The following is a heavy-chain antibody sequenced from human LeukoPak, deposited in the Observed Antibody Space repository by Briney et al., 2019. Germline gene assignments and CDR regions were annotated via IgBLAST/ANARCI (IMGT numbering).Heavy chain of an antibody. CDR3: AKDWHILTGRNCFDP. V-gene: IGHV1-2*02. CDR2: INPNSGGT. Sequence: ASVKVSCKASGYTFTGHYMHWVRQAPGQGLEWMGWINPNSGGTNYAQKFQDRVTMNTDTSTSTAYMELRSLRFDDTAIYYCAKDWHILTGRNCFDPWGQGTLVTVSS. CDR1: GYTFTGHY. J-gene: IGHJ5*02. D-gene: IGHD3-9*01.